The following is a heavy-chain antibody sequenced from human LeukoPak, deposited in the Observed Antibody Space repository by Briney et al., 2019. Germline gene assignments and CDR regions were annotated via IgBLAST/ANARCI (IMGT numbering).Heavy chain of an antibody. D-gene: IGHD2-21*02. CDR2: ISGSGGST. CDR1: GFTFSSYA. Sequence: GGSLRLSCAASGFTFSSYAMSWVRQAPGKGLEWVSAISGSGGSTYYADSVKGRFTISRDNSKNTLYLQMNSLRAEDTAVYYCAKGSGHIVVVTAYLYLDLWGRGTLVTVSS. CDR3: AKGSGHIVVVTAYLYLDL. V-gene: IGHV3-23*01. J-gene: IGHJ2*01.